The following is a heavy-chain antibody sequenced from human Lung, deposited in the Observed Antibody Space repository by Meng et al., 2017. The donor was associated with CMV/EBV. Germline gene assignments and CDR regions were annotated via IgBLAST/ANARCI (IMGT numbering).Heavy chain of an antibody. CDR3: ARVGAYCGGDCYHPR. Sequence: QVQLQGPGPGLVKRSGTLSPACSVPGGSISSRNCWSWVRQPPGKGLEWIGEIYHSGSTNYNPSLKSRVTISVDESKNKFSLRLSSVTAADTAVYYCARVGAYCGGDCYHPRWGQGTLVTVSS. V-gene: IGHV4-4*02. CDR1: GGSISSRNC. J-gene: IGHJ4*02. CDR2: IYHSGST. D-gene: IGHD2-21*02.